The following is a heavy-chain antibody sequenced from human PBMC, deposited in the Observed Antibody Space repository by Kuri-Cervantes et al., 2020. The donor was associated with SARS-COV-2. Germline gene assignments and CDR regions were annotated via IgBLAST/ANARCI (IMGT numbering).Heavy chain of an antibody. CDR1: GYSISSGYY. CDR2: IYHSGST. J-gene: IGHJ4*02. CDR3: ARNWGRYYFDY. Sequence: SQTLSLTCAVSGYSISSGYYWGWIRQPPGKGLEWIGSIYHSGSTYYNPSLKSQVTISVDTSKNQFSLKLSSVTAADTAVYYCARNWGRYYFDYWGQGTLVTVSS. D-gene: IGHD7-27*01. V-gene: IGHV4-38-2*01.